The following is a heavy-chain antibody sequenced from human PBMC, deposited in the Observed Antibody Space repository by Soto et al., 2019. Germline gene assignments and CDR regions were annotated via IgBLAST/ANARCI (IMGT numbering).Heavy chain of an antibody. D-gene: IGHD3-22*01. CDR3: AREADFASSGYVLDY. CDR2: VTSSSSSM. J-gene: IGHJ4*02. V-gene: IGHV3-21*02. CDR1: GFTFNRYS. Sequence: EVQLVESVGGLVKPGGSLRLSCAASGFTFNRYSMNWVRQAPGKGLEWVSSVTSSSSSMLYADSVKGRFTISRDDAKDSLFLQMNSLRADDTAVYYCAREADFASSGYVLDYWGQGTLVTVSS.